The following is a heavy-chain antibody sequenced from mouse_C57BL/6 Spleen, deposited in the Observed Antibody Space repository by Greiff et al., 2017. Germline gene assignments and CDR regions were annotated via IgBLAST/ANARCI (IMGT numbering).Heavy chain of an antibody. CDR2: IDPSDSYT. V-gene: IGHV1-69*01. D-gene: IGHD2-13*01. CDR3: ARMRLYGDYDFGY. Sequence: QVQLQQPGAELVMPGASVKLSCKASGYTFTSYWMHWVKQRPGQGLEWIGKIDPSDSYTNYNQKFKGKSTLTVDESSSTACMQLSSLTSEDSAGCDCARMRLYGDYDFGYWGQGTTLTVAT. CDR1: GYTFTSYW. J-gene: IGHJ2*01.